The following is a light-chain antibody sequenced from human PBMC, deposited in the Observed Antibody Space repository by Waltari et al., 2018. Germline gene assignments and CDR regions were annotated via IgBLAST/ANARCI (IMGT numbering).Light chain of an antibody. Sequence: EIVLTQSPGTLSLSPGERATLSCRASQSVTSNYLAWYQQKPGQPPRLLIYGVSSRATGIPDRFSGSGSGTDFTLTISSLQSEDFAVYYCQQYNDWPQTFGQGTKLETK. CDR2: GVS. V-gene: IGKV3-20*01. CDR1: QSVTSNY. J-gene: IGKJ2*01. CDR3: QQYNDWPQT.